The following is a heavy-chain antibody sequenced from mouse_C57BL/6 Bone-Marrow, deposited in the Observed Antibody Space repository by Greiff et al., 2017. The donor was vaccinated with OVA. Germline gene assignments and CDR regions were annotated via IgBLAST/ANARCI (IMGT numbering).Heavy chain of an antibody. V-gene: IGHV1-4*01. CDR2: INPSSGYT. J-gene: IGHJ1*03. CDR1: GYTFTSYT. Sequence: QVQLQQSGAELARPGASVKMSCKASGYTFTSYTMHWVKQRPGQGLEWIGYINPSSGYTKYNQKFKDKATLTADKSSSTAYMQLSSLTSEDSAVYYCARSHSHWYFEVWGTGTTVTVSS. CDR3: ARSHSHWYFEV.